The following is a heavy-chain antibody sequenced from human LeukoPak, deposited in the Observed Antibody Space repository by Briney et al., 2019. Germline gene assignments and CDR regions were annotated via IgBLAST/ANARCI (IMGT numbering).Heavy chain of an antibody. CDR3: ARMNYISSGWGAPFDY. CDR2: ISWNSGSI. CDR1: GFTFDDYA. Sequence: GGSLRLSCAASGFTFDDYAMHWVRQAPGKGLEWVSGISWNSGSIGYADSVKGRFTISRDNAKNSLYLQMNSLRAEDTAVYYCARMNYISSGWGAPFDYWGQGTLVTVSS. J-gene: IGHJ4*02. D-gene: IGHD1-7*01. V-gene: IGHV3-9*01.